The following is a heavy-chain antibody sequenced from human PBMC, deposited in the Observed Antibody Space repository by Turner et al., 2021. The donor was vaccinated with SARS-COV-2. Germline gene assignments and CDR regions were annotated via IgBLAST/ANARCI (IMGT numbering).Heavy chain of an antibody. V-gene: IGHV4-39*01. CDR2: IYYSGST. J-gene: IGHJ4*02. D-gene: IGHD3-10*01. CDR3: ARLVRRAEYYFDY. CDR1: GGSISSSSYY. Sequence: QLQLQESGPGLVKPSEPLSLPCTVSGGSISSSSYYWGWIRQPPGKGLEWIGSIYYSGSTYYNPSLKSRVTISVDTSKNQFSLKLSSVTAADTAVYYCARLVRRAEYYFDYWGQGTLVTVSS.